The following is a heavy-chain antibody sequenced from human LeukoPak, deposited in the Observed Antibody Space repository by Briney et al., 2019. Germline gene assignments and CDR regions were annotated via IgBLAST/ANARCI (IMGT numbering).Heavy chain of an antibody. CDR1: GFTFGTYA. CDR3: VKDRTPDGYYSVDY. Sequence: AGGSLRLSCTASGFTFGTYAMNWVRQAPGKGLQWVAIIIGNAATIAYADSVRGRFTISRDNSKNTLYLQMNSLRVEDTAVYYCVKDRTPDGYYSVDYWGQGILVTVSS. V-gene: IGHV3-23*01. D-gene: IGHD3-3*01. J-gene: IGHJ4*02. CDR2: IIGNAATI.